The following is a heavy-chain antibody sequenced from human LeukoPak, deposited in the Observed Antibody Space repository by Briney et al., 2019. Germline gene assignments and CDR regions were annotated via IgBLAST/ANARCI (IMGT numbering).Heavy chain of an antibody. V-gene: IGHV3-74*01. CDR3: AMIKEG. D-gene: IGHD3-22*01. CDR1: GFTFSNNW. CDR2: INSDGRTT. Sequence: GGSLRLSCAASGFTFSNNWMHWVRQAPGKGLVWVSRINSDGRTTTYADSVKGRFTISRDNAKNTLYLQMNSLRAEDTAVYYCAMIKEGWGQGTLVAVSS. J-gene: IGHJ4*02.